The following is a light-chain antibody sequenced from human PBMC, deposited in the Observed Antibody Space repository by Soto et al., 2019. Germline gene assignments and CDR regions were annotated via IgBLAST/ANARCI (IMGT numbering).Light chain of an antibody. CDR1: QSVTIDY. Sequence: EIVLTQSPGTLSLSPGEGATLSCRASQSVTIDYLAWYQQKPGQAPRLLIYGTSNRASDIPDRFSGSGSGTHFTLTISRLEPEDFAVYYCQQFGDSPLTFGGGTTVGI. V-gene: IGKV3-20*01. CDR3: QQFGDSPLT. CDR2: GTS. J-gene: IGKJ4*01.